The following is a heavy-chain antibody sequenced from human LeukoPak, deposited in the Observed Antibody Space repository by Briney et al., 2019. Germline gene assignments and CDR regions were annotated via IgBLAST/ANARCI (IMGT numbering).Heavy chain of an antibody. CDR2: INHSGST. CDR1: GGSFSGYY. Sequence: SETLSLTCAVYGGSFSGYYWSWIRQPPGKGLEWIGEINHSGSTNYNPSLKSRVTISVDTSKNQFSLKLSSVTAADTAVYYCARGGDLEGFDYWGQGTLVTVSS. CDR3: ARGGDLEGFDY. D-gene: IGHD2-21*01. J-gene: IGHJ4*02. V-gene: IGHV4-34*01.